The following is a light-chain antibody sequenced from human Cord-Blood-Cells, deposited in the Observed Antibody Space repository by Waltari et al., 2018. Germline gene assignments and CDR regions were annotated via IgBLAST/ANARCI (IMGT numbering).Light chain of an antibody. CDR1: SSDVGSYNL. V-gene: IGLV2-23*01. CDR2: EGS. J-gene: IGLJ1*01. Sequence: QSALTQPASVSGSPGQSITISCTGTSSDVGSYNLVSGYQQHPGKAPKLMIYEGSKRPSGVCNPYSGSKSGNTASLTISGLQADDEADYYCCSYAGSSTYVFGTGTKVTFL. CDR3: CSYAGSSTYV.